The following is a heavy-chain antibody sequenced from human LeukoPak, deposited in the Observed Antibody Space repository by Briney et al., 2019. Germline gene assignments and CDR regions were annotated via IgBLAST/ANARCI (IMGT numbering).Heavy chain of an antibody. CDR1: GFTFNSYS. CDR3: TRDGADTGFDFDY. CDR2: ITGTSYPK. J-gene: IGHJ4*02. Sequence: GSLRLSCRASGFTFNSYSMNWVRQAPGKGLEWISYITGTSYPKMYGDSVRGRFTISRDNAQNSLYLQMNFLRAEDTAHYYCTRDGADTGFDFDYWGQGVLVTVSS. V-gene: IGHV3-21*05. D-gene: IGHD2-8*02.